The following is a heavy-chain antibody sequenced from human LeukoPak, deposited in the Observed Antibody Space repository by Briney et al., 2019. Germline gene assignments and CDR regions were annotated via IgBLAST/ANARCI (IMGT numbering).Heavy chain of an antibody. CDR3: AKDSPSGDAFDY. CDR1: GFTFSSYW. J-gene: IGHJ4*02. CDR2: ISGSGGST. D-gene: IGHD3-3*01. Sequence: PGGSLRLSCAASGFTFSSYWMSWVRRAPGKGLEWVSAISGSGGSTYYADSVKGRFTISRDNSKNTLYLQMNSLRAEDTAVYYCAKDSPSGDAFDYWGQGTLVTVSS. V-gene: IGHV3-23*01.